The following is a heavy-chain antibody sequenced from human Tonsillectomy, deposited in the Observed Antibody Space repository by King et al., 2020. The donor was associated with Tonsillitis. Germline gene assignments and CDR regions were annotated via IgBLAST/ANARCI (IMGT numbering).Heavy chain of an antibody. Sequence: VQLVESGGGLVQPGGSLRLSCAASGFTFNNYAMSWVRQAPGKGLEWVSAISGSGGSTYYADSVKGRFTISRDNSKNTLYLQMNSLRAEDTAVYYCAKDRNFDWQVGWGWGHGTLVTVSS. CDR2: ISGSGGST. J-gene: IGHJ4*01. D-gene: IGHD3-9*01. V-gene: IGHV3-23*04. CDR1: GFTFNNYA. CDR3: AKDRNFDWQVGWG.